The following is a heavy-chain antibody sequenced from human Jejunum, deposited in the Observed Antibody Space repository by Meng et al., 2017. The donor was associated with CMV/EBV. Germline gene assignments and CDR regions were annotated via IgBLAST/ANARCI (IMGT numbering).Heavy chain of an antibody. Sequence: QGQLVYVGGGVVQLVRSLSLSCTASGFTFSAHAMHWVRQAPGKGLEWVAVISDDGSNEYYADSVKGRFTISRDNSKNTLYLQMNSLRAADTAVYYCARQPGSLAYWGQGTLVTVSS. V-gene: IGHV3-30-3*01. CDR3: ARQPGSLAY. J-gene: IGHJ4*02. CDR2: ISDDGSNE. CDR1: GFTFSAHA.